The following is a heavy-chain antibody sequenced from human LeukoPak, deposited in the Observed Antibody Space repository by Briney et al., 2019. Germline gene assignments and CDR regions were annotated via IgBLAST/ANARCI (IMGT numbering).Heavy chain of an antibody. CDR3: AKDRPNYYDSSGHYYRRDGDY. CDR1: GFTFSSYA. D-gene: IGHD3-22*01. V-gene: IGHV3-23*01. CDR2: ISGSGCST. Sequence: GGSLRLSCAASGFTFSSYAMSWVRQAPGKGLEWVSAISGSGCSTYYADSVKGRFTISRDNSKNTLYLQMNSLRAEDTAIYYCAKDRPNYYDSSGHYYRRDGDYWGQGTLVTVSS. J-gene: IGHJ4*02.